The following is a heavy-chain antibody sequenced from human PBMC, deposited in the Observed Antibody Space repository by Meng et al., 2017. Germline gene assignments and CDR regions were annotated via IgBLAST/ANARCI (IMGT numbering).Heavy chain of an antibody. J-gene: IGHJ4*02. V-gene: IGHV1-2*02. Sequence: ASVKVSCKASGYTFTGYYMHWVRQAPGQGLEWMGWIKPNSGGTNYAQKFQGRVTMTRDTSISTAYMELSRLRSDDTAVYYCARIGYCSGGSCYSFDYWGQGTLVTVSS. CDR3: ARIGYCSGGSCYSFDY. CDR2: IKPNSGGT. D-gene: IGHD2-15*01. CDR1: GYTFTGYY.